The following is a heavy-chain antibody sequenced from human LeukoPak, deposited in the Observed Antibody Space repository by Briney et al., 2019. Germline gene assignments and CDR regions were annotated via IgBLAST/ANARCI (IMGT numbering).Heavy chain of an antibody. CDR3: ARSSLRPPLRVRTYWDV. CDR1: GGSFSGYY. V-gene: IGHV4-34*01. J-gene: IGHJ6*04. D-gene: IGHD3-10*01. CDR2: INHSGST. Sequence: SETLSLTCAVYGGSFSGYYWSWIRQPPGKGLEWIGEINHSGSTNYNPSLKSRVTISVDTSKNQFSLKLSSVTAADTAVYYCARSSLRPPLRVRTYWDVWGKGTTVTVSS.